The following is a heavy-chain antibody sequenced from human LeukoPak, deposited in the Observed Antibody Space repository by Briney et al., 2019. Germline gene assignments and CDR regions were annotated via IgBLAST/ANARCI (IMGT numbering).Heavy chain of an antibody. Sequence: RASVKVSCKASGGTFSSYAMSWVRQAPGKGLEWVSAISGSGGSTYYADSVKGRFTISRDNSKNTLYLQMNSLRAEDTAVYYCAKDRSSGSYYRGALGPWGQGTLVTVPS. V-gene: IGHV3-23*01. CDR2: ISGSGGST. CDR3: AKDRSSGSYYRGALGP. CDR1: GGTFSSYA. J-gene: IGHJ5*02. D-gene: IGHD1-26*01.